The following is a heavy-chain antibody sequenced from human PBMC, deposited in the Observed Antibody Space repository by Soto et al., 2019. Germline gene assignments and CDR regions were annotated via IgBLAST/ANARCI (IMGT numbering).Heavy chain of an antibody. CDR3: ARGGVY. D-gene: IGHD2-8*01. J-gene: IGHJ4*02. V-gene: IGHV3-48*03. CDR2: ISGSGNIT. Sequence: GGSLRLSCAASGFTFSSHEMNWVRQAPGKGLEWISYISGSGNITYYADSVKGRFTISRDNAQKSLYLQMNSLRVEDTAAYYCARGGVYWGQGTLVTVYS. CDR1: GFTFSSHE.